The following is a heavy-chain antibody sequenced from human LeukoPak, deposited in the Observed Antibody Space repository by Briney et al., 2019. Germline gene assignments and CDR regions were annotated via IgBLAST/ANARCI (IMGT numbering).Heavy chain of an antibody. J-gene: IGHJ4*02. V-gene: IGHV3-48*01. Sequence: PGGSLRLSCAASGFTFSSYSMNWVRQAPGKGLEWVSYISGSSSTIYYADSVKGRFTISRGNAKNSLYLQMNSLRAEDTAVYYCAREGYCSGGSCYSPPFDYWGQGTLVTVSS. CDR2: ISGSSSTI. CDR1: GFTFSSYS. D-gene: IGHD2-15*01. CDR3: AREGYCSGGSCYSPPFDY.